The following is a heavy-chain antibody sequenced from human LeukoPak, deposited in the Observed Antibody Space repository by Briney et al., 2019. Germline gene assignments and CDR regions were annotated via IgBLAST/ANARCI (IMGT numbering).Heavy chain of an antibody. Sequence: PGGSLRLSCAASGFTFSNYGMHWVRQAPGKGLEWVAFIRYDGSYKYYAGSVKGRFTISRDNSKNTLYLQMNSLRAEDTAVYYCARDGGDILTGSNNWFDPWGQGTLVTVSS. D-gene: IGHD3-9*01. V-gene: IGHV3-30*02. CDR2: IRYDGSYK. J-gene: IGHJ5*02. CDR3: ARDGGDILTGSNNWFDP. CDR1: GFTFSNYG.